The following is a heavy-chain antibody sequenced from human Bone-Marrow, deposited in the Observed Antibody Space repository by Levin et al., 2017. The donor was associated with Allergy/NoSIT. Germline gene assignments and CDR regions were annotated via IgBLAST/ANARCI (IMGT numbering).Heavy chain of an antibody. CDR2: INPNSGNT. CDR1: GYIFTDYY. CDR3: ARRPARDSGRSTYFVP. D-gene: IGHD6-19*01. Sequence: ASVKVSCKASGYIFTDYYIHWVRLAPGQGLEWMGWINPNSGNTHYAQKFRGRVTMTRDTSITTVYMELSSLGSDDTALFYCARRPARDSGRSTYFVPWGQGTLITVYS. V-gene: IGHV1-2*02. J-gene: IGHJ1*01.